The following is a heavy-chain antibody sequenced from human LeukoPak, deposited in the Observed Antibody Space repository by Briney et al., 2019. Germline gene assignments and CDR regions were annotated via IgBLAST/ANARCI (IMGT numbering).Heavy chain of an antibody. CDR1: GGSISTSTYY. J-gene: IGHJ4*02. D-gene: IGHD7-27*01. CDR2: IYYTGTA. CDR3: ARGYLSLTGDLDYFDY. V-gene: IGHV4-39*07. Sequence: PSETLSLTCTVSGGSISTSTYYWGWIRQPPGKGLEWIGSIYYTGTAYYHPSLKSRVTISVDRSKNQFSLKLSSVTAADTAVYYCARGYLSLTGDLDYFDYWGQGTLVTVSS.